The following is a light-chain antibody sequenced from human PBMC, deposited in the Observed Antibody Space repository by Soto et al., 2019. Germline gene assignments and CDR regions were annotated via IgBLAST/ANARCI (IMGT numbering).Light chain of an antibody. J-gene: IGKJ2*01. CDR1: QGVTSNH. CDR3: QHYDGSPRS. V-gene: IGKV3-20*01. CDR2: GVF. Sequence: ENVLTQSPGTVSLSPGERATLSCRASQGVTSNHLAWYQQKPGQAPRLLIYGVFNRATGIPDRFSGSGSGTDFTLTITSLEPEDSAVYFCQHYDGSPRSFGQGTKLEI.